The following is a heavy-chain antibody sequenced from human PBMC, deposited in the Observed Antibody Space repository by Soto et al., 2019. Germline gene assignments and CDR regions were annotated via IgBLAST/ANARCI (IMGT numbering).Heavy chain of an antibody. CDR1: GFTFGDYA. V-gene: IGHV3-49*04. CDR3: SRVTIFGVVHDY. J-gene: IGHJ4*02. D-gene: IGHD3-3*01. CDR2: IRSKAYGGTT. Sequence: PGGSLRLSCTASGFTFGDYAMSWVRQAPGKGLEWVGFIRSKAYGGTTEYAASVKGRFTISRDDSKSIAYLQMNSLKTEDTAVYYCSRVTIFGVVHDYWGQGTLVTVSS.